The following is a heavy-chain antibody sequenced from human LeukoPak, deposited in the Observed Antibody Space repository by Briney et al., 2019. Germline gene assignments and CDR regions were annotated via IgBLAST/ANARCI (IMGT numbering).Heavy chain of an antibody. Sequence: GGSLRLSCAASGFTFSSNYMSWVRQAPGKGLEWVSVIYSDGNTYYADSVKGRFTISRDNSKNTLYLQMNSLRAEDTAVYYCAKELAAAAPVFDYWGQGTLVTVSS. CDR3: AKELAAAAPVFDY. CDR1: GFTFSSNY. D-gene: IGHD6-13*01. J-gene: IGHJ4*02. CDR2: IYSDGNT. V-gene: IGHV3-53*01.